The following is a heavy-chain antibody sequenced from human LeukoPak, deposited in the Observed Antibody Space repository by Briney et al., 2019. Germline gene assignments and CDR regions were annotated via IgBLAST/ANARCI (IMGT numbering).Heavy chain of an antibody. D-gene: IGHD4-23*01. CDR1: GFTFGSHA. J-gene: IGHJ4*02. CDR2: ISGSADGT. CDR3: AKGIGGTLFDY. V-gene: IGHV3-23*01. Sequence: PGGSLRLSCAASGFTFGSHAMSWVRQAPGKGPEWVSTISGSADGTHYRDSVKGRFTISRDNSKNTLFLQMNSLRAADTAVYYCAKGIGGTLFDYWGQGTLVTVSS.